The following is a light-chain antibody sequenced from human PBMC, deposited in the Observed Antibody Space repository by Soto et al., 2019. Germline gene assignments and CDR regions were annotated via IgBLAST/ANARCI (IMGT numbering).Light chain of an antibody. CDR1: SSDIGGYNY. CDR3: SSYRARGTAPYV. Sequence: QSALTQPASLSGSPGQSITISCTGTSSDIGGYNYVSWYQQHPGKAPKLMISDVSNRPSGVSNRYSGSKSGNTASLTISGLQAEDEADDYCSSYRARGTAPYVFGTGTKVTVL. J-gene: IGLJ1*01. CDR2: DVS. V-gene: IGLV2-14*03.